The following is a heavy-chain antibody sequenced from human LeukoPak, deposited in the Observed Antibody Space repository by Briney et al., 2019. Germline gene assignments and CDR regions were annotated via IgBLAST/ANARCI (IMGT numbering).Heavy chain of an antibody. CDR2: IYHSGST. Sequence: SQTLSLTCTVSGGSISSGYYWGWIRQPPGKGLEWIGSIYHSGSTYYNPSLKSRVTISVDTSKNQFSLKLSSVTAADTAVYYCARGLYYYDSSGYFFDYWGQGTLVTVSS. CDR3: ARGLYYYDSSGYFFDY. V-gene: IGHV4-38-2*02. CDR1: GGSISSGYY. D-gene: IGHD3-22*01. J-gene: IGHJ4*02.